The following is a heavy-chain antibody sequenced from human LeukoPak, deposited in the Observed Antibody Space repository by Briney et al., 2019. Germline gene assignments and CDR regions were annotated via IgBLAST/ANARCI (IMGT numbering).Heavy chain of an antibody. D-gene: IGHD2-2*01. CDR2: INPNSGGT. Sequence: ASVKVSCKASGYTFTGYYMHWVRQAPGQGLEWMGWINPNSGGTNYAQRFQGRVTMTRDTSISTAYMELGRLRSDDTAVYYCASSIVVVPAAAFAYWGQGTLVTVSS. J-gene: IGHJ4*02. CDR3: ASSIVVVPAAAFAY. CDR1: GYTFTGYY. V-gene: IGHV1-2*02.